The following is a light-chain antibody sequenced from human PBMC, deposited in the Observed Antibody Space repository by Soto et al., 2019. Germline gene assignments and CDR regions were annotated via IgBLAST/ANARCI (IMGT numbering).Light chain of an antibody. J-gene: IGKJ1*01. Sequence: DIQMTQSPSTLSASVGDRVTLTCRASQSISSWLAWYQQKPGKTPKLLIYDASSLESGVPTRFSGSGSGTEFTLPISSLQPADFETYYCQHYKRTFGQGTKVDIK. CDR1: QSISSW. CDR2: DAS. V-gene: IGKV1-5*01. CDR3: QHYKRT.